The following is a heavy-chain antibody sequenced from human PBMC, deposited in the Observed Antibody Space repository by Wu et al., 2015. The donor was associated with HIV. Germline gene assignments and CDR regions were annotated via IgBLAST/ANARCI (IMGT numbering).Heavy chain of an antibody. Sequence: QVQLVQFGAEVKKPGSSVKITCKASGDGFTSYAVSWVRQAPGQGLEWMGGINPLFGTTKHTQKFQDRVTFTTDESKTTAYMELSSLRSEDSAVYYCATGGFLWGSYRYKSPGRWGQGTLITVSS. V-gene: IGHV1-69*05. CDR2: INPLFGTT. CDR1: GDGFTSYA. CDR3: ATGGFLWGSYRYKSPGR. J-gene: IGHJ4*02. D-gene: IGHD3-16*02.